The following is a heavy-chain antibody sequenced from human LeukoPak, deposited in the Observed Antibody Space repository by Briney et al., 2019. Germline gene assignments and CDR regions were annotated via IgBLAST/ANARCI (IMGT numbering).Heavy chain of an antibody. CDR3: ASQHSGGSCKDY. Sequence: GGSLRLSCAASGFTFSNHWMYWVRQVRGKGLVYVSRINPDGTATGYADAVKGRFSISRDNAKNTLYLQMNTLRVEDTAVYYCASQHSGGSCKDYSGQRTLVTVAS. V-gene: IGHV3-74*01. CDR2: INPDGTAT. J-gene: IGHJ4*02. CDR1: GFTFSNHW. D-gene: IGHD6-19*01.